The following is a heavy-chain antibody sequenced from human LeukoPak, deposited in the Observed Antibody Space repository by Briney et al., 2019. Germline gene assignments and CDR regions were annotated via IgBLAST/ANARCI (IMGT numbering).Heavy chain of an antibody. J-gene: IGHJ4*02. CDR2: TYYRSKWYN. D-gene: IGHD3-3*01. V-gene: IGHV6-1*01. Sequence: PSQTLSLTCAISGDSVSSNSAAWNWIRQSPSRGLEWLGRTYYRSKWYNDYAVSVKSRITINPDTSKTQFSLQLNSVTPEDTAVYYCARAKRSGYREFGGFDYWGQGTLVTVSS. CDR3: ARAKRSGYREFGGFDY. CDR1: GDSVSSNSAA.